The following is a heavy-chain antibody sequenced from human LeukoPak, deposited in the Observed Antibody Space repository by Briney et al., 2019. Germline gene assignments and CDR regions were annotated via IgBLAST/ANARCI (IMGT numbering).Heavy chain of an antibody. CDR3: ARDGDYDSSGYQDY. CDR1: GFTFSSYS. Sequence: TGGSLRLSCAASGFTFSSYSMNWVRQAPGKGLEWVSSISSSSSYIYYADSVKGRFTISRDNAKNSLYLQMNSLRAEDTAVYYCARDGDYDSSGYQDYWGQGTLVTVSS. CDR2: ISSSSSYI. J-gene: IGHJ4*02. V-gene: IGHV3-21*01. D-gene: IGHD3-22*01.